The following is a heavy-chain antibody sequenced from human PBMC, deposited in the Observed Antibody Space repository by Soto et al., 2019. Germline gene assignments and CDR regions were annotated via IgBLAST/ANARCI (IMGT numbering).Heavy chain of an antibody. V-gene: IGHV1-69*01. CDR1: GDTFSSYA. D-gene: IGHD3-22*01. CDR2: IIPIFGTA. CDR3: ARYHTGKYYYDSSGYPRWFDP. J-gene: IGHJ5*02. Sequence: QVQLVQSGAEVKKPGSSVKVSCKASGDTFSSYAISWVRQAPGQGLEWMGGIIPIFGTANYAQKFQGRVTITADESTSTAYMELSSLRSEDTAVYYCARYHTGKYYYDSSGYPRWFDPWGQGTLVTVSS.